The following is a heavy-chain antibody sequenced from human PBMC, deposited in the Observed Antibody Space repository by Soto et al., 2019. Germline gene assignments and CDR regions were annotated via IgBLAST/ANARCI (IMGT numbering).Heavy chain of an antibody. Sequence: SETLSLTCTVSGGSISSSSYYWGWIRQPPGKGLEWIGSIYYSGSTYYNPSLKSRATISVDTSKNQFSLKLSSVTAADTAVYYCAVAAQILNYYYYGMDVWGQGTTVTVSS. J-gene: IGHJ6*02. CDR1: GGSISSSSYY. D-gene: IGHD1-26*01. CDR2: IYYSGST. V-gene: IGHV4-39*01. CDR3: AVAAQILNYYYYGMDV.